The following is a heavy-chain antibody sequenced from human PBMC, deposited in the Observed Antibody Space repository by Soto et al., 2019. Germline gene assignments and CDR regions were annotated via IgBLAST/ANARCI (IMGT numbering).Heavy chain of an antibody. CDR3: ARRLALSGYTRCLDY. CDR2: IYPDDSDT. Sequence: PGESLKISCKGSGYSFTSYWIGWVRQMPGKGLEWMGIIYPDDSDTRYSPSFQGQVTISADKSISTAYLQWSSLKASDTAIYYCARRLALSGYTRCLDYWGQGTLVTVSS. D-gene: IGHD5-12*01. J-gene: IGHJ4*02. V-gene: IGHV5-51*01. CDR1: GYSFTSYW.